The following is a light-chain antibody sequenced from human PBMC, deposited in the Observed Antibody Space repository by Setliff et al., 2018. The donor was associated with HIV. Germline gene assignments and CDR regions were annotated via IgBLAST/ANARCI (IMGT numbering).Light chain of an antibody. CDR2: EVS. J-gene: IGLJ1*01. Sequence: QSAMTQPASVSGSPGQSITISCTGTSSDVGNYNIVSWYQQHPGKAPKLMIYEVSKRPSGVSNRFSGSKSGNTASLTISGLQAEDEADYYCCSYAGSSTYVFGTGTKVTVL. CDR1: SSDVGNYNI. V-gene: IGLV2-23*02. CDR3: CSYAGSSTYV.